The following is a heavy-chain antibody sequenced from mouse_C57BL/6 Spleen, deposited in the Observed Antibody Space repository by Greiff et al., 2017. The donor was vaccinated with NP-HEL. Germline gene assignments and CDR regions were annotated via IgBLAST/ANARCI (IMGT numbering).Heavy chain of an antibody. CDR1: GYAFSSSW. D-gene: IGHD2-3*01. V-gene: IGHV1-82*01. J-gene: IGHJ4*01. Sequence: VQLQQSGPELVKPGASVKISCKASGYAFSSSWMNWVKQRPGKGLEWIGRIYPGDGDTNYNGKFKGKATLNADKSSSTAYMQLSSLTSEDSAVYFCAREIYDGYYEGAMDYWGQGTSVTVSS. CDR2: IYPGDGDT. CDR3: AREIYDGYYEGAMDY.